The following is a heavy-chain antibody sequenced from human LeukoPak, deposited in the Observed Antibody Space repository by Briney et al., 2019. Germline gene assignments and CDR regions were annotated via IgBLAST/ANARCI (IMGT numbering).Heavy chain of an antibody. V-gene: IGHV3-23*01. D-gene: IGHD2-8*01. CDR1: GFTFSSSA. CDR3: AKSDNGWFDY. Sequence: GGSLRLSCAASGFTFSSSAMSWVRQVPGKGLEWVSGISASGGSTYYADSVKGRFTISRDNSKNTLYLQMNSLRAEDTAVYYCAKSDNGWFDYWGQGTLVTVSS. J-gene: IGHJ4*02. CDR2: ISASGGST.